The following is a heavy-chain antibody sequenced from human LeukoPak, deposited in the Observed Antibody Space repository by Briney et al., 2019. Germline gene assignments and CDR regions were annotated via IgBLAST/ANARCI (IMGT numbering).Heavy chain of an antibody. V-gene: IGHV3-23*01. J-gene: IGHJ2*01. D-gene: IGHD3-22*01. Sequence: GGSLRLSCAASGFTFSSYAMTWVRQAPGKGLEWVSGISSSRGTTYHADSVKGRFTISRDNSKNTLYLQMNSLRAEDTAVYYCVRKASYYDSSEDGYFDLWGRGTLVTVSS. CDR1: GFTFSSYA. CDR3: VRKASYYDSSEDGYFDL. CDR2: ISSSRGTT.